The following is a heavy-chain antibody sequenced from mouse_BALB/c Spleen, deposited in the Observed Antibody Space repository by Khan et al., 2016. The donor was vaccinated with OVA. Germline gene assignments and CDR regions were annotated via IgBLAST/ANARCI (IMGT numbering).Heavy chain of an antibody. CDR2: INTYTGEP. J-gene: IGHJ4*01. D-gene: IGHD2-14*01. CDR1: GYTFTIYG. CDR3: ARVGYNGTMDY. Sequence: QIQLVQSGPELKKPGETVKISCKASGYTFTIYGMNWVRQAPGKGLKWMGWINTYTGEPTYADDFKGRFAFSLETYASTAFLQINNLKNEDTATYFCARVGYNGTMDYWGQGTSVTVSS. V-gene: IGHV9-3-1*01.